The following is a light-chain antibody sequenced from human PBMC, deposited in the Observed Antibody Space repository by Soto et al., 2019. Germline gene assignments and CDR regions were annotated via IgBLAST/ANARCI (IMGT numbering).Light chain of an antibody. V-gene: IGKV3-20*01. CDR1: QTVSSNF. CDR2: GAS. Sequence: EMVLTQSPDTLSLSPGERATLSCRASQTVSSNFLAWYQQRPGQAPRLLIYGASSRAAGIPDRFSGSGSGTDFTLTISRLEPEDLAVYYCQQYATSPETFGQGTKVDIK. CDR3: QQYATSPET. J-gene: IGKJ1*01.